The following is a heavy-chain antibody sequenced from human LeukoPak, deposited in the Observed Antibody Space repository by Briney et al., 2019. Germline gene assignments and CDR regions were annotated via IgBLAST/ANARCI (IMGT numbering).Heavy chain of an antibody. D-gene: IGHD1-7*01. V-gene: IGHV1-18*01. CDR3: ARAREAGVTGTYDAFDI. Sequence: ASVKVSCKASGYTFTSYGISWVRQAPGQGLEWMGWISAYNGNTNYAQKFQGRVTMTRDTSTSTVYMELSSLRSEDTAVYYCARAREAGVTGTYDAFDIWGQGTMVTVSS. CDR1: GYTFTSYG. J-gene: IGHJ3*02. CDR2: ISAYNGNT.